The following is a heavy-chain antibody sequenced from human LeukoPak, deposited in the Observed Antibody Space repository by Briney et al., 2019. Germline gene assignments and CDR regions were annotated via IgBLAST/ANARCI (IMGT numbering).Heavy chain of an antibody. D-gene: IGHD3-10*01. CDR3: ARCGRDRSYNWFDP. V-gene: IGHV1-18*01. J-gene: IGHJ5*02. CDR1: GYTFTSYG. CDR2: ISAYNGNI. Sequence: ASVKVSCKASGYTFTSYGISWVRQAPGQGLEWMGWISAYNGNINYAQKLQGRVTMTTDTSTSTAYMELRSLRSDDTAVYYCARCGRDRSYNWFDPWGQGTLVTVSS.